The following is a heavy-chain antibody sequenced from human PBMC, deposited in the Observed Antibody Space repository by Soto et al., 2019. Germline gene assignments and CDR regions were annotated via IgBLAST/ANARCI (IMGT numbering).Heavy chain of an antibody. J-gene: IGHJ4*02. CDR1: GFTFSDYA. CDR3: AKGGRQWLVTSDFNY. Sequence: VQLVESGGGVVQPGRSLRLSCEASGFTFSDYAMHWVRQAPGKGLEWVAVVSHDGRNTHYADSVKGRFTISRDSSKNTVSLEMTSLRAGDTAVYYCAKGGRQWLVTSDFNYWGQGALVTVSS. D-gene: IGHD6-19*01. CDR2: VSHDGRNT. V-gene: IGHV3-30*18.